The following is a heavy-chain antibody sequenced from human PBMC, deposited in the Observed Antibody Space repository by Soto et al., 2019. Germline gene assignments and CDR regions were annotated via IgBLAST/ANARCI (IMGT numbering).Heavy chain of an antibody. Sequence: PWETLSLTCTVSGGSISSSSYYWGWIRQPPGKGLEWIGSIYYSGSTYYNPSLKSGVTISVDTSKNQFSLKLSSVTAADTAVYYCASARGVLGEFPYWGQGTLVTVSS. CDR2: IYYSGST. CDR1: GGSISSSSYY. CDR3: ASARGVLGEFPY. D-gene: IGHD3-16*01. J-gene: IGHJ4*02. V-gene: IGHV4-39*01.